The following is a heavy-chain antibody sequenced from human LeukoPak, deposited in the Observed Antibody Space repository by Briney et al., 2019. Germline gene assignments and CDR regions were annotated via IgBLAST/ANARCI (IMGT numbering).Heavy chain of an antibody. Sequence: SETLSLTCAVSGGSISSSNWWSGVRQPPGKGLEWIGEIYHSGRTNYNPSLKSRVTISVAKSTTQFTLKLSSGTPADTAVYYCARVFSTNYYDNRGWFDPGGQGTLVTVSS. V-gene: IGHV4-4*02. D-gene: IGHD3-22*01. CDR3: ARVFSTNYYDNRGWFDP. J-gene: IGHJ5*02. CDR2: IYHSGRT. CDR1: GGSISSSNW.